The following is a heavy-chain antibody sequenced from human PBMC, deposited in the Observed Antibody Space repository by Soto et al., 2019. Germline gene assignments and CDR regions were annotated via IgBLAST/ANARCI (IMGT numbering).Heavy chain of an antibody. Sequence: GGSLRLSCAASGFTFSSYAMSWVRQSPGKGLEWVSAISGSGGSTYYADSVKGRFTISRDNSKNTLYLQMNSLRAEDTAVYYCATKVAATEFDYWGQGTLVTVSS. CDR3: ATKVAATEFDY. V-gene: IGHV3-23*01. CDR1: GFTFSSYA. CDR2: ISGSGGST. J-gene: IGHJ4*02. D-gene: IGHD6-13*01.